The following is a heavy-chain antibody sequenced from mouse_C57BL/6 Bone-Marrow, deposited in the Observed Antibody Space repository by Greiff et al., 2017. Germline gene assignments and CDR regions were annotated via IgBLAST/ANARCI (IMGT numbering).Heavy chain of an antibody. CDR2: IYPRSGNT. V-gene: IGHV1-81*01. J-gene: IGHJ3*01. CDR3: AIYYYGIFAY. D-gene: IGHD1-1*01. Sequence: QFQLQQSGAALARPGASVQLSCKASGYTFTSYGISWVKQRTGQGLEWIGEIYPRSGNTYYNEKFKGKATRTADKSSSTAYMELRSLTSEDSAVYFCAIYYYGIFAYWGQGTLVTVSA. CDR1: GYTFTSYG.